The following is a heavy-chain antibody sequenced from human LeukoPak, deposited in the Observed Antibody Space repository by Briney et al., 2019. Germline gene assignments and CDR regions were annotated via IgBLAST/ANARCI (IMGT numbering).Heavy chain of an antibody. J-gene: IGHJ4*02. D-gene: IGHD5-18*01. CDR2: ISGSGGST. CDR3: AKDQARGYSYGLGAIDY. V-gene: IGHV3-23*01. CDR1: GFTFSSYA. Sequence: GGSLRLSCAASGFTFSSYAMSWVRQAPGKGLEWVSAISGSGGSTYYADSVKGRFTISRDNSKNTLYLQMNSLRAEDTAVYYCAKDQARGYSYGLGAIDYWGQGTLVTVSS.